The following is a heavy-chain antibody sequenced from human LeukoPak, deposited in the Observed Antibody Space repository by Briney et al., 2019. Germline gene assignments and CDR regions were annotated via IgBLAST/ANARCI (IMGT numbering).Heavy chain of an antibody. CDR1: GGTFSSYA. J-gene: IGHJ6*03. Sequence: SVKVSCKASGGTFSSYAISWVRQAPGQGLEWMGGIIPIFGTANYAQKFQGRVTITTDESTSTAYMELSSLRSEDTAVYYCARSEAGGCYYYYMDVWGKGTTVTVSS. CDR2: IIPIFGTA. V-gene: IGHV1-69*05. CDR3: ARSEAGGCYYYYMDV. D-gene: IGHD6-19*01.